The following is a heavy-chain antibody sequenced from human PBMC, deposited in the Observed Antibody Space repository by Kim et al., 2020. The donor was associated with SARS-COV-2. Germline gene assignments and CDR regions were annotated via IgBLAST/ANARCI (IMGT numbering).Heavy chain of an antibody. D-gene: IGHD3-3*01. V-gene: IGHV3-23*01. Sequence: YYADPVKRRFTISRDNPKNTLYLQMNSLRAEDTAVYYCALSLTTLYYMDVWGKGTTVTVSS. J-gene: IGHJ6*03. CDR3: ALSLTTLYYMDV.